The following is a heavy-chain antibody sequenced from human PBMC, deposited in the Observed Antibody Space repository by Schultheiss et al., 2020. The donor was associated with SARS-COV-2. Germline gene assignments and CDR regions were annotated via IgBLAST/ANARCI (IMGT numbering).Heavy chain of an antibody. V-gene: IGHV3-30*03. CDR2: ISYDGSNK. D-gene: IGHD1-1*01. CDR1: GFTFSSYG. CDR3: ARGESKRNMDV. Sequence: GGSLRLSCAASGFTFSSYGMHWVRQAPGKGLEWVAVISYDGSNKYYADSVKGRFTISRDNSKNTLYLQMNSLRAEDTAVYYCARGESKRNMDVWGQGTTVTVSS. J-gene: IGHJ6*02.